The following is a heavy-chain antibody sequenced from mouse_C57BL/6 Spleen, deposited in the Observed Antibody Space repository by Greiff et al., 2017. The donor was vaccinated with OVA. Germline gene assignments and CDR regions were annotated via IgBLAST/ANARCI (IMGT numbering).Heavy chain of an antibody. J-gene: IGHJ2*01. D-gene: IGHD1-1*01. CDR3: TVYYYGSTLFDY. CDR2: IDPEDGDT. CDR1: GFNIKDYY. Sequence: EVQLQQSGAELVRPGASVKLSCTASGFNIKDYYMHWVKQRPEQGLEWIGRIDPEDGDTEYAPKFQGKATMTADTSSNTAYLQLSSLTSEDTAVYYCTVYYYGSTLFDYWGQGTTLTVSS. V-gene: IGHV14-1*01.